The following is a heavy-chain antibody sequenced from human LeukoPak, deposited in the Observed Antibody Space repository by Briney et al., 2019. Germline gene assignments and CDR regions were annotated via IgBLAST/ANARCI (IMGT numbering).Heavy chain of an antibody. Sequence: PSETLSLTCTVSGGSISSYYWSWIRQPPGRGLEWIGYIYYSGSTNYNPSLKSRVTISVDTSKNQFSLKLSSVTAADTAVYYCTSGSRRKGTYFDYWGQGTLVTVSS. CDR3: TSGSRRKGTYFDY. V-gene: IGHV4-59*08. CDR2: IYYSGST. J-gene: IGHJ4*02. D-gene: IGHD1-26*01. CDR1: GGSISSYY.